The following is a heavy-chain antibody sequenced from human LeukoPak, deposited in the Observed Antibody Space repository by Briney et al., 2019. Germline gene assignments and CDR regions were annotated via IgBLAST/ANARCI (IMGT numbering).Heavy chain of an antibody. D-gene: IGHD1-7*01. CDR1: GFTFSSYA. CDR3: ARDGPGDNWNYPPRFDP. Sequence: GGSLRLSCAASGFTFSSYAMHWVRQAPGKGLEWVAVISYDGSNKYYADSVKGRFTISRDNSKNTLYLQMNSLRAEDTAVYYCARDGPGDNWNYPPRFDPWGQGTPVTVSS. V-gene: IGHV3-30*01. CDR2: ISYDGSNK. J-gene: IGHJ5*02.